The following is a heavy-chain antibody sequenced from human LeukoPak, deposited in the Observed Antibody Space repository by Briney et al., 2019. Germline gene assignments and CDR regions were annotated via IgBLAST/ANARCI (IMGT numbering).Heavy chain of an antibody. Sequence: GASVKVSCKASGYTFTSYGTSWVRQAPGQGLEWMGWISAYNGNTNYAQKFQGRVTITADESTSTAYMELSSLRSEDTAVYYCARDVEESSSWFFLNYYYGMDVWGQGTTVTVSS. CDR2: ISAYNGNT. CDR1: GYTFTSYG. CDR3: ARDVEESSSWFFLNYYYGMDV. D-gene: IGHD6-13*01. V-gene: IGHV1-18*01. J-gene: IGHJ6*02.